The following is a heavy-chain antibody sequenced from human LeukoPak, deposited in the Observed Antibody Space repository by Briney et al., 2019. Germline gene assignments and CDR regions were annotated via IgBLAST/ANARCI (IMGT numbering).Heavy chain of an antibody. Sequence: GGSLRLSCAASGFTFSSYAMSWVRQAPGKGLEWVSAISGSGGSTYYADSVKGRITISRDNSKNTLYLQMNSLRAEDTAVYYCAKDRRITVVRADSHDAFDIWGQGTMVTVSS. CDR1: GFTFSSYA. D-gene: IGHD3-10*01. CDR3: AKDRRITVVRADSHDAFDI. J-gene: IGHJ3*02. V-gene: IGHV3-23*01. CDR2: ISGSGGST.